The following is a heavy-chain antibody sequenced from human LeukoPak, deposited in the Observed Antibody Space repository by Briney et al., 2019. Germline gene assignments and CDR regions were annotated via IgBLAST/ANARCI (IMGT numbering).Heavy chain of an antibody. Sequence: ASVKVSCKASGYTFTSYDINWVRQATGQGLEWMGRMNPNSGNTGYAQKFQGRVTMTRNTSISTAYMELSSLRSEDTAVYYCARGRGDYDFWSGYYQLDYWGQGTLVTVSS. J-gene: IGHJ4*02. D-gene: IGHD3-3*01. V-gene: IGHV1-8*01. CDR1: GYTFTSYD. CDR3: ARGRGDYDFWSGYYQLDY. CDR2: MNPNSGNT.